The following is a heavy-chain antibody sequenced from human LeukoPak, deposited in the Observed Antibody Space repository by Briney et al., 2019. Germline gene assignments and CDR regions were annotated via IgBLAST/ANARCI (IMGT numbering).Heavy chain of an antibody. CDR3: VRDGVGATGPFDY. D-gene: IGHD1-26*01. V-gene: IGHV3-30*04. J-gene: IGHJ4*02. Sequence: PGGSLRLSCAASGFTFSSYAMHWVRQAPGKGLEWVAVISYDGSNKYYADSVKGRFTISRDNSKNTLYLQMNRLRAEDTAVYYCVRDGVGATGPFDYWGQGTLVTVSS. CDR1: GFTFSSYA. CDR2: ISYDGSNK.